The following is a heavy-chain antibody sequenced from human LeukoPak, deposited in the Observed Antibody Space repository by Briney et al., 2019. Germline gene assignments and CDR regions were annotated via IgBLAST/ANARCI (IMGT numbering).Heavy chain of an antibody. D-gene: IGHD3-10*01. CDR3: ARIMAVRGAPDYFHYGIDV. J-gene: IGHJ6*02. V-gene: IGHV4-59*01. Sequence: SETLSLTCTVSGGSISGYYWTWIRQPPGKGLECIGYIYYSGSTNYNPSLKSRVTISVDTSKNQFPLKLSSVTAADTAVYFCARIMAVRGAPDYFHYGIDVWGQGTTVTVSS. CDR2: IYYSGST. CDR1: GGSISGYY.